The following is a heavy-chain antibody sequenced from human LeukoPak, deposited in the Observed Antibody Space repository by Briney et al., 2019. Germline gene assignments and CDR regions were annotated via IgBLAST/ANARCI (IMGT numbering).Heavy chain of an antibody. CDR2: ISYDGSNK. V-gene: IGHV3-30*18. CDR3: AKWSRTDTDFDY. J-gene: IGHJ4*02. CDR1: GFTFSSYG. Sequence: GGSLRLSCAASGFTFSSYGMHWVRQAPGKGLEWVAVISYDGSNKYYADSVKGRFTISRDNSKNTLYLQMNSLRAEDTAVYYCAKWSRTDTDFDYWDQGTLVTVSS. D-gene: IGHD5-18*01.